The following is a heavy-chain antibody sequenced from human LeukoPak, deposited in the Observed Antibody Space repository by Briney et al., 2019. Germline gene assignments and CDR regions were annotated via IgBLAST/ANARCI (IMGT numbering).Heavy chain of an antibody. CDR3: ARLSCSSTSCYMYLYYFDY. D-gene: IGHD2-2*02. J-gene: IGHJ4*02. CDR2: IYPGDSDT. V-gene: IGHV5-51*01. Sequence: GESLKISCKGSGYSFTSYWIGWVRQMPGKGLEWMGIIYPGDSDTRYSPSFQGQVTISADKSISTAYLRWSSLKASDTAMYYCARLSCSSTSCYMYLYYFDYWGQGTLVTVSS. CDR1: GYSFTSYW.